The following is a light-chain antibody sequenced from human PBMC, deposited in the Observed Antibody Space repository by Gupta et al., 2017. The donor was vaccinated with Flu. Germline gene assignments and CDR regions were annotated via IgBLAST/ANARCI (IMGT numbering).Light chain of an antibody. Sequence: EILLTKSPGTLSLSPGERATLSCRASQSVSSSYFAWYQQKPGQAPRLLIYSASTRSTGIPGRFSGSGSATYFTLTISRLEPEDVAIYYCQQYHKLITFGQGTQLEI. CDR3: QQYHKLIT. J-gene: IGKJ5*01. CDR1: QSVSSSY. V-gene: IGKV3-20*01. CDR2: SAS.